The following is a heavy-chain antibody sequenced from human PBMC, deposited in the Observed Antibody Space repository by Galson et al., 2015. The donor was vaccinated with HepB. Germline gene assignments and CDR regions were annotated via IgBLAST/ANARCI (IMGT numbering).Heavy chain of an antibody. D-gene: IGHD5-18*01. J-gene: IGHJ4*02. CDR1: GFTFNNYV. CDR3: ARLKDAPMGTYYFDY. Sequence: SLRLSCAASGFTFNNYVVHWVRQAPGKGLEWVAVLSKDGTTEYYADSVRGRFTISRDNSRNTLHLQMNSLRVADAAVYYCARLKDAPMGTYYFDYWGQGILVTVSS. CDR2: LSKDGTTE. V-gene: IGHV3-30*04.